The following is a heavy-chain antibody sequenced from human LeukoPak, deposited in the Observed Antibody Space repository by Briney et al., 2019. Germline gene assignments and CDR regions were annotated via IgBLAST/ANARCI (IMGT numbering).Heavy chain of an antibody. CDR1: GYTLTELS. D-gene: IGHD1-26*01. CDR3: ATVLWGSYYAFDY. CDR2: FDPEDGET. V-gene: IGHV1-24*01. J-gene: IGHJ4*02. Sequence: ASVKVSCKVSGYTLTELSMHWVRQAPGKGLEWMGGFDPEDGETIYAQKFQGKVTMTEDTSTDTAYMELSSLRSEDTAVYYCATVLWGSYYAFDYWGQGTLVTVSS.